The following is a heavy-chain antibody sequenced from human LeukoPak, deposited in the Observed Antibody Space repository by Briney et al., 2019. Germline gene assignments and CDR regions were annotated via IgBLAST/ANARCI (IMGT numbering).Heavy chain of an antibody. CDR1: GFTFISYA. Sequence: GGSLRLSCAASGFTFISYAMHWVRQAPGKGREWVVVISYDGSSKYYADSVKARFTISRDNSKTTLYLQMHSLRAQDTAVYYCARDKRGNVNTAMTDWGQGTLVTVSS. CDR2: ISYDGSSK. D-gene: IGHD5-18*01. CDR3: ARDKRGNVNTAMTD. V-gene: IGHV3-30*04. J-gene: IGHJ4*02.